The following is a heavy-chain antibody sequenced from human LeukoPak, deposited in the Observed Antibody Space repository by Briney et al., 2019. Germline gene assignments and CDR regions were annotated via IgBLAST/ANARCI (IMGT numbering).Heavy chain of an antibody. CDR1: GFTFSNAW. J-gene: IGHJ6*02. D-gene: IGHD3-10*01. V-gene: IGHV3-15*01. CDR3: TTGPFDYYGSASYLANGMDV. Sequence: PGGSLRLSCAASGFTFSNAWMSWVRQAPGKGLEWVGRIKSITDGGTTDYTAPVKGRFTISRDDSKNTLYLQMNSLKTEDTAVYYCTTGPFDYYGSASYLANGMDVWGQGTTVTVSS. CDR2: IKSITDGGTT.